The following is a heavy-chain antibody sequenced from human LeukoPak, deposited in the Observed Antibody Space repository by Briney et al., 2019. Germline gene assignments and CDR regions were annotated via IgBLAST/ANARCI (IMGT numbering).Heavy chain of an antibody. CDR1: RFSFSFVFTGYY. CDR3: ARYANGGRWYLNY. V-gene: IGHV1-2*04. Sequence: GASVKVSCKDSRFSFSFVFTGYYMHWVRQAPGQGLEWLGWINTHSGSTDYAQKFQGWVTMTRDTSINTAYLELIRLRSDDTAVYYCARYANGGRWYLNYWGQGTLVTVSS. D-gene: IGHD2-8*01. CDR2: INTHSGST. J-gene: IGHJ4*02.